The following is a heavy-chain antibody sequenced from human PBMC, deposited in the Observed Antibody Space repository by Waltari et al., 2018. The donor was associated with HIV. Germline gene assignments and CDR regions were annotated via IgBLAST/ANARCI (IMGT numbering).Heavy chain of an antibody. CDR1: GGSLSIFY. J-gene: IGHJ3*02. CDR2: FYSSGNS. CDR3: ARANSSTSRYSAFDM. Sequence: QVKLQETGPGLVKPSETLSLTCTVSGGSLSIFYWRWVRQPAGKGLEWIGRFYSSGNSNYNPSLKSRVTLSLDTSKNQFSLNLSSVTAADTAVYYCARANSSTSRYSAFDMWGQGTVVTVSS. V-gene: IGHV4-4*07. D-gene: IGHD2-2*02.